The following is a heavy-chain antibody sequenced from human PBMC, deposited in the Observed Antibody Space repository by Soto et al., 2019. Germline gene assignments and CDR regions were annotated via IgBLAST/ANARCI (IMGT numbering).Heavy chain of an antibody. V-gene: IGHV4-59*01. D-gene: IGHD3-10*01. CDR1: AGTMRPDC. Sequence: TGSAGTMRPDCWILFRQPPGKGLEWIGYIYYSGSTNYNPSLKSRVTISVDTSKNQFSLKLSSVTAADTAVYYCARGENYYGSGSYGIFDYWGHGTLVTVS. J-gene: IGHJ4*01. CDR3: ARGENYYGSGSYGIFDY. CDR2: IYYSGST.